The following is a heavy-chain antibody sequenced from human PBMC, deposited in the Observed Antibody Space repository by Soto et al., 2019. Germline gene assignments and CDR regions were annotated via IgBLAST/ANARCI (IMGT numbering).Heavy chain of an antibody. CDR1: GFTFSDYV. Sequence: QVQLVESGGGVVQPGRSLRLSCAASGFTFSDYVMHWVRQAPGKGLEWVAVISSDGSTKYYTDSMKGRFTISRDNSKATLYLQTSNLGGGDTAVYYCARQNRGWSYYFVFLGQGTLVNVSS. J-gene: IGHJ4*02. CDR3: ARQNRGWSYYFVF. V-gene: IGHV3-30-3*01. CDR2: ISSDGSTK. D-gene: IGHD6-19*01.